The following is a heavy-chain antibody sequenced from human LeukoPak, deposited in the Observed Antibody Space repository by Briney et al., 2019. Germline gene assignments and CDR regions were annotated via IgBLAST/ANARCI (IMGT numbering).Heavy chain of an antibody. CDR1: GGSISSGGYY. J-gene: IGHJ3*02. D-gene: IGHD2-2*01. CDR3: ARGVGYCSSTSCNQAFDI. V-gene: IGHV4-30-2*01. Sequence: KPSQTLSLTCTVSGGSISSGGYYWSWIQQPPGKGLEWIGYIYHSGSTYYNPSLKSRVTISVDRSKNQFSLKLSSVTAADTAVYYCARGVGYCSSTSCNQAFDIWGQGTMVTVSS. CDR2: IYHSGST.